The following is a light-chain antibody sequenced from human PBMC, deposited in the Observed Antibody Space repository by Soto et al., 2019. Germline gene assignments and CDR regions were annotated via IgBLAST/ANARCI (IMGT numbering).Light chain of an antibody. CDR1: SSDVGGYNY. J-gene: IGLJ1*01. CDR3: SSYTSSSTLPYV. V-gene: IGLV2-14*01. Sequence: QSALTQPASVSGSPGQSIAISCTGTSSDVGGYNYVSWYQQHPGKAPKLMISEVSNRPSGVSNRFSGSKSGNTASLTISGLRAEDEADYYCSSYTSSSTLPYVFGTGTKVTVL. CDR2: EVS.